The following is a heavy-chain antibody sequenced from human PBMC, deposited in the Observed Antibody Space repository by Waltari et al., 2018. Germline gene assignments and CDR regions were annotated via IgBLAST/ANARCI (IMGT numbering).Heavy chain of an antibody. J-gene: IGHJ4*02. CDR1: GFDYSSYA. V-gene: IGHV3-23*05. Sequence: VYLLESGGGLVQPGGSLRLSCWGSGFDYSSYAMSWVRQAPGKGLEWVSGIDNSGETTYYAGSVKGRFTISRDDSRNTVYLHMTTLRVDDTAVYYCAKDSGYSMIRGRENSWGQGTLVIVSS. CDR3: AKDSGYSMIRGRENS. D-gene: IGHD3-10*01. CDR2: IDNSGETT.